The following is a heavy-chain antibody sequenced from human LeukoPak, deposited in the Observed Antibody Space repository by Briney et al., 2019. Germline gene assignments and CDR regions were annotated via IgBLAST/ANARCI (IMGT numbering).Heavy chain of an antibody. V-gene: IGHV1-69*05. CDR1: GGTFSSYA. J-gene: IGHJ6*03. D-gene: IGHD1-26*01. CDR3: ARDSLGATYYYYYYMDV. CDR2: IIPIFGTA. Sequence: SVKVSCKASGGTFSSYAISWVRQAPGQGLEWMGRIIPIFGTANYAQKFQGRVTITTDESTSTAYMELSSLRSEDTAVYYCARDSLGATYYYYYYMDVWGKGTTVTVSS.